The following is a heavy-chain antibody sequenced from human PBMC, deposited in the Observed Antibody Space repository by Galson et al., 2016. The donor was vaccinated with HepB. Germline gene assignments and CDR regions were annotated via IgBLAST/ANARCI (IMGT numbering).Heavy chain of an antibody. V-gene: IGHV4-34*01. CDR3: ASKQSLKAFNL. Sequence: LSLTCAVDGASFTGYYWSWIRQPPGKGLEWIGEVNYSGSAILNPSLKSRVTISVDTSQTHVSLKLTSVTAADTAVYFCASKQSLKAFNLWGQGTTVTVSS. D-gene: IGHD6-19*01. CDR1: GASFTGYY. J-gene: IGHJ3*01. CDR2: VNYSGSA.